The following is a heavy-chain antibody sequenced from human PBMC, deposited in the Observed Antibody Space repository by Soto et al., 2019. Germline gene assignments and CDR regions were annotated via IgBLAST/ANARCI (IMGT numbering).Heavy chain of an antibody. CDR1: GFTFGDYA. V-gene: IGHV3-49*03. Sequence: PGGSLRLSCTASGFTFGDYAMSWFRQAPGKGLEWVGFIRSKAYGGTTEYAASVKGRFTISRDDSKSIAYLQMNSLKTEDTAVYYCTRDLYGSGPAYGMDVWGQGTTVTVS. CDR2: IRSKAYGGTT. D-gene: IGHD3-10*01. CDR3: TRDLYGSGPAYGMDV. J-gene: IGHJ6*01.